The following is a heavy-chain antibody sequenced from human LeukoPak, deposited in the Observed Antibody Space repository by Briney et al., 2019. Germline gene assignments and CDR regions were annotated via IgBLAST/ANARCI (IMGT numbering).Heavy chain of an antibody. CDR3: ARSYYDSSGYYPPSWYFDL. Sequence: PSETLSLTCTVSGGSISSYYWSWIRQPPGKGLEWIGYIYYSGSTTYNPSLKSRVTISVDTSKNQFSLKLSSVTAADTAVYYCARSYYDSSGYYPPSWYFDLWGRGTLVTVSS. D-gene: IGHD3-22*01. J-gene: IGHJ2*01. V-gene: IGHV4-59*01. CDR1: GGSISSYY. CDR2: IYYSGST.